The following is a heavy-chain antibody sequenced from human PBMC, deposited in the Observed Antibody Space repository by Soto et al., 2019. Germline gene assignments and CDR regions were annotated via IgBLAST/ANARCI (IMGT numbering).Heavy chain of an antibody. CDR3: ARDPEYGAGSSI. Sequence: HVQVVQSGAEVKKPGSSVKVSCKASGGTFDSYGISWIRQAPGQGLEWMGGIIPMIGAANYAQKFQGRVTISTDGSTSTVYMEVSSLKSEDTAVYFCARDPEYGAGSSIWGQGTVVTASS. D-gene: IGHD3-10*01. J-gene: IGHJ4*02. CDR1: GGTFDSYG. V-gene: IGHV1-69*01. CDR2: IIPMIGAA.